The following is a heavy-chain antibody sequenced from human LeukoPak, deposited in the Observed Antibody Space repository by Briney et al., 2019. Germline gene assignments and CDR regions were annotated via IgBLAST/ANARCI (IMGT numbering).Heavy chain of an antibody. Sequence: VGSLRLSCAASGFTFSSYAMHWVRQAPGKGLEWVAVISYDGSNKYYADSVKGRFTISRDNSKNTLYLQMNSLRAEDTAVYYCAKDSTAMVTNLALVYYYYMDVWGKGTTVTDSS. V-gene: IGHV3-30*04. CDR3: AKDSTAMVTNLALVYYYYMDV. D-gene: IGHD5-18*01. CDR1: GFTFSSYA. J-gene: IGHJ6*03. CDR2: ISYDGSNK.